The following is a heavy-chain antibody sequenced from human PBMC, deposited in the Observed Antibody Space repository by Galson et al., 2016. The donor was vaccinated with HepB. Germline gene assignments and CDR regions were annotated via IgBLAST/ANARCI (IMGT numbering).Heavy chain of an antibody. D-gene: IGHD2-15*01. J-gene: IGHJ6*02. CDR2: IIPIFPTP. V-gene: IGHV1-69*13. Sequence: SVKVSCKASGGTFITYTISWVRQAPGQGLEWMGGIIPIFPTPNYAQKFQGRVTISADESTGTVNMELTSLRSKDTAVYFCAGRFCSGGSCYSDYYYGMDVWGQGTTVTVSS. CDR1: GGTFITYT. CDR3: AGRFCSGGSCYSDYYYGMDV.